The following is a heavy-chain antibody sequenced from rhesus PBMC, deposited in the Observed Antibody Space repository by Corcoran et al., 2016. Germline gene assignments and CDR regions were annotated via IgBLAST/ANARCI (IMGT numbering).Heavy chain of an antibody. D-gene: IGHD1-44*01. Sequence: EVQLVESGGGLVQPGGSLRLSCAASGITFGDNGFHWARQAPGKGLGWVSFVRDTGKKTGSADALKGRFTVSRDNAKKSLSLQLAGLRAEDTAVYYCTTQYSRTYNYWGQGVLVTVSS. CDR1: GITFGDNG. J-gene: IGHJ4*01. CDR3: TTQYSRTYNY. CDR2: VRDTGKKT. V-gene: IGHV3-7*01.